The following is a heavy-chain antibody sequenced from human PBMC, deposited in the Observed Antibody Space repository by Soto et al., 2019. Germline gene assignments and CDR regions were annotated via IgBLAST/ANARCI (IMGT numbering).Heavy chain of an antibody. V-gene: IGHV4-30-2*01. J-gene: IGHJ6*02. CDR2: IYHSGST. D-gene: IGHD3-10*01. Sequence: PSETLSLTCAVSGGSISSGGYSWSWIRQPPGKGLEWIGYIYHSGSTYYNPSLKSRVTISVDRSKNQFSLKLSSVTAADTAVYYRARGRTYDYRSGPIGWGMDVWGQGTTVTVSS. CDR1: GGSISSGGYS. CDR3: ARGRTYDYRSGPIGWGMDV.